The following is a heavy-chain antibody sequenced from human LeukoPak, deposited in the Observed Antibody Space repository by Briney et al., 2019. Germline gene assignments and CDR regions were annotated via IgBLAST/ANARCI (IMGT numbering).Heavy chain of an antibody. CDR1: GFTFSSYS. CDR2: ISSSSSYI. J-gene: IGHJ4*02. D-gene: IGHD2-8*01. CDR3: ARAPKGNGFYCTNGVCHFDY. V-gene: IGHV3-21*01. Sequence: GGSLRLSCAASGFTFSSYSMNWVRQAPGKGLEWVSSISSSSSYIYYADSVKGRFTISRDNAKNSLYLQMNSLRAEDTAVYYCARAPKGNGFYCTNGVCHFDYWGQGTLVTVSS.